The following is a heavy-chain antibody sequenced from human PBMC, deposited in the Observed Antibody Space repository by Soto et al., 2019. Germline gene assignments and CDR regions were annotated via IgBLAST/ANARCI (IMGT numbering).Heavy chain of an antibody. D-gene: IGHD3-22*01. CDR3: ARATYDYGSSGHWTYYFDY. J-gene: IGHJ4*02. V-gene: IGHV4-30-4*01. Sequence: PSETLSLTCTVSGGSISSGDYYWSWIRQPPGKGLEWIGYIYYSGSTYYNPSLKSRVTISVDTSKNQFSLKLSSVTAADTAVYYCARATYDYGSSGHWTYYFDYWGQGTLVTFSS. CDR1: GGSISSGDYY. CDR2: IYYSGST.